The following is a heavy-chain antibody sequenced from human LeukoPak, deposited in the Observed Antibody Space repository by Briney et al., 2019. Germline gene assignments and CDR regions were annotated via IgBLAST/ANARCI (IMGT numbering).Heavy chain of an antibody. V-gene: IGHV3-30-3*01. CDR3: ASSYGDYFDY. J-gene: IGHJ4*02. Sequence: GGSLRLSCAASGFTFSSYAMHWVRQAPGKGLEWVAVISYDGSNKYYADSVKGRFTISRDNSKNTLYLQMNSLRAEDTAVYYCASSYGDYFDYWGQGTLVTVAS. CDR2: ISYDGSNK. CDR1: GFTFSSYA. D-gene: IGHD4-17*01.